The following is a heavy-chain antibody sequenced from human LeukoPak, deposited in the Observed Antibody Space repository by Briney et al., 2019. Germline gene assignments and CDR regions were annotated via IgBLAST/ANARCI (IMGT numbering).Heavy chain of an antibody. Sequence: GGSLRLSCAASGFTFSSYGMHWVRQAPGKGLEWVAVISYDGSNKYYADSVKDRFTISRDNSKNTLYLQMNSLRAEDTAVYYCAKGELPDYWGQGTLVTVSS. D-gene: IGHD4-23*01. CDR3: AKGELPDY. CDR1: GFTFSSYG. CDR2: ISYDGSNK. J-gene: IGHJ4*02. V-gene: IGHV3-30*18.